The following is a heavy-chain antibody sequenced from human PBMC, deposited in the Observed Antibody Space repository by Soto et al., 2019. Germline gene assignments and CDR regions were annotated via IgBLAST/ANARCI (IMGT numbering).Heavy chain of an antibody. CDR1: GFTFSSHW. J-gene: IGHJ4*02. V-gene: IGHV3-7*04. CDR2: IKGDGSEK. Sequence: EVHLVESGGDLAQPGGSLRLSCAASGFTFSSHWMSWVRQAPGKGLEWVANIKGDGSEKYYVDSVKGRFTISRDNAKNSLFLQMNSLRVEDTALYYCAKDVRWGQGTLVTVSS. CDR3: AKDVR.